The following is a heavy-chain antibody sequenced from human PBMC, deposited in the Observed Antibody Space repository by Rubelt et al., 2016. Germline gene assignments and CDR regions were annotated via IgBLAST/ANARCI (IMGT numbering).Heavy chain of an antibody. V-gene: IGHV1-8*01. CDR2: MSPNRGKT. J-gene: IGHJ6*02. Sequence: QVQLVQSGADVKKPGASVKVSCKASGYTFSRYDITWVRQATGQGLEWLGWMSPNRGKTGHGQRFQGRVTMTWNTSISTAYMELSSLRSEDTAVYYCARGVTQGMDVWGQGTTVTVSS. D-gene: IGHD4-11*01. CDR1: GYTFSRYD. CDR3: ARGVTQGMDV.